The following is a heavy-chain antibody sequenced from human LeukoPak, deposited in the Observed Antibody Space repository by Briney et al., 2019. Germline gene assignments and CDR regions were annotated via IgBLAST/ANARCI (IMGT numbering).Heavy chain of an antibody. J-gene: IGHJ4*02. V-gene: IGHV3-23*01. CDR3: AKQFLWFGELSHFDY. D-gene: IGHD3-10*01. Sequence: SGGSLRLSCAASGFTFSSYAMSWVRQAPGKGLEWVSVISDSGGSTYYADSVKGRFTISRDNSKNTLYLQMNSLRAEDTAAYYCAKQFLWFGELSHFDYWGQGTLFTVSS. CDR1: GFTFSSYA. CDR2: ISDSGGST.